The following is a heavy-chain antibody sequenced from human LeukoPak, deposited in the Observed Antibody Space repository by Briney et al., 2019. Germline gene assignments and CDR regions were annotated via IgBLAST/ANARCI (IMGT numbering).Heavy chain of an antibody. D-gene: IGHD2-8*02. CDR3: ARTLSGGSGATDY. V-gene: IGHV3-21*01. J-gene: IGHJ4*02. Sequence: NPGASLRLSCAASGFTFSIYAMSWVRQAPGKGLEWVSSISSSSSYIYYADSVKGRFTISRDNAKNSLYLQMNSLRAEDTAVYYCARTLSGGSGATDYWGQGTLVTVSS. CDR1: GFTFSIYA. CDR2: ISSSSSYI.